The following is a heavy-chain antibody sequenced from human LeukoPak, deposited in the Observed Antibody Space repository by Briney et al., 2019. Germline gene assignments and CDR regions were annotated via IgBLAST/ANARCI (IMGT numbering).Heavy chain of an antibody. CDR3: ATPHSSGYLTPCY. CDR2: INTNTGNP. CDR1: GYTFTSYD. Sequence: ASVKVSCKASGYTFTSYDINWVRQAPGQGLEWMGWINTNTGNPTYAQGFTGRSVFSLDTSVSTAYLQISSLKAEDTAVYYCATPHSSGYLTPCYWGQGTLVTVSS. D-gene: IGHD3-22*01. J-gene: IGHJ4*02. V-gene: IGHV7-4-1*02.